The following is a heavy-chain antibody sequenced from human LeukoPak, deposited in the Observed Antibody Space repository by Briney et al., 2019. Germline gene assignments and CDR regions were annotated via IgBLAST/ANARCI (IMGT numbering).Heavy chain of an antibody. CDR2: ISAYNGNT. V-gene: IGHV1-18*01. D-gene: IGHD3-3*01. Sequence: GASVKVSCKAPGYTFTSYGISWVRQAPGQGLEWMGWISAYNGNTNYAQKLQGRVTMTTDTSTSTAYMELRSLRSDDTAVYYCARDLGVLRFLEGPSWFDPWGQGTLVTVSS. CDR1: GYTFTSYG. J-gene: IGHJ5*02. CDR3: ARDLGVLRFLEGPSWFDP.